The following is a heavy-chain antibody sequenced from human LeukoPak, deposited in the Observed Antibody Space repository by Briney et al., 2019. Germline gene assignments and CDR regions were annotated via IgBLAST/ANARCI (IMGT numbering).Heavy chain of an antibody. J-gene: IGHJ3*02. Sequence: GGSLRLSCAASGFTFSSYGMHWARQAPGKGLEWVAVIWYDGSNKYYADSVKGRFTISRDNSKNTLYLQMNSLRAEDTAVYYCARDQSPYCGGDCFGSRPSSAFDIWGQGTMVTVSS. V-gene: IGHV3-33*01. CDR2: IWYDGSNK. CDR3: ARDQSPYCGGDCFGSRPSSAFDI. D-gene: IGHD2-21*02. CDR1: GFTFSSYG.